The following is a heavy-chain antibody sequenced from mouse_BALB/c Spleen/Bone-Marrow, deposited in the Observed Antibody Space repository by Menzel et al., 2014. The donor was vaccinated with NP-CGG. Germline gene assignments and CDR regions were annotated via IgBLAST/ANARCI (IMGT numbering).Heavy chain of an antibody. CDR3: ARDSFLITRALDY. J-gene: IGHJ4*01. CDR2: IWGDGST. Sequence: VQGVESGPGLVAPSQSLSITCTVSGFSLTGYGVSWVRQPPGKGLEWLGMIWGDGSTDYNSALKSRLGITKDNSKSQVFLKMSSLQTDDTARYYCARDSFLITRALDYWGQGTSVTVSS. V-gene: IGHV2-6-7*01. CDR1: GFSLTGYG. D-gene: IGHD2-4*01.